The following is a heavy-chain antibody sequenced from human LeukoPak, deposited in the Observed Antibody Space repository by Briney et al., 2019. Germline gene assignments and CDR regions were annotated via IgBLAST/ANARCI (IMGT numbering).Heavy chain of an antibody. Sequence: GASVKVSCKASGGTFSSYAISWVRQAPGQGLEGMGRIIPIFGTANYAQKFQGRVTITTDESTSTAYMELSSLRSEDTAVYYCARERESGHYDSSGYFDYWGQGTLVTVSS. V-gene: IGHV1-69*05. CDR2: IIPIFGTA. CDR3: ARERESGHYDSSGYFDY. J-gene: IGHJ4*02. CDR1: GGTFSSYA. D-gene: IGHD3-22*01.